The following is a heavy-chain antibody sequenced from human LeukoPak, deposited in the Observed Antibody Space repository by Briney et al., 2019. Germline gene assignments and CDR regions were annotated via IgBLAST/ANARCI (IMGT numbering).Heavy chain of an antibody. V-gene: IGHV3-23*01. Sequence: GGSLRLSCAASGFTFSSYAMSWVRQAPGQGLEWVSFISPSGDRTSNADSVEGRFTISRDNTRNTLYLQMNSLRDEDTGVYYCAIMHGYYDGSGFWVQWGQGTLVTASS. D-gene: IGHD3-22*01. J-gene: IGHJ4*02. CDR2: ISPSGDRT. CDR3: AIMHGYYDGSGFWVQ. CDR1: GFTFSSYA.